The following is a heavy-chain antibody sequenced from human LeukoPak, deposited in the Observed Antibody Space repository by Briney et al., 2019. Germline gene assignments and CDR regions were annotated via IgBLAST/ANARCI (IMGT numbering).Heavy chain of an antibody. CDR2: IYYSVST. D-gene: IGHD5-18*01. CDR3: ARGAAMVR. V-gene: IGHV4-59*01. Sequence: SETLSLTCTVSGGSISSYYWSWIRQPPGKGLEWIGYIYYSVSTNYNPSLKSRVTISVDTSKNQFSLKLSSVTAADTAVYYCARGAAMVRWGQGTLVTVSS. J-gene: IGHJ4*02. CDR1: GGSISSYY.